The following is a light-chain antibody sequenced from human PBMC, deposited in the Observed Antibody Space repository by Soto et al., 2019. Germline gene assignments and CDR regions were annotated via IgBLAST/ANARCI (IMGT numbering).Light chain of an antibody. V-gene: IGKV3-20*01. Sequence: EILVTPSPGTLSLSPGERATLSCRASQSVSRNYLAWYQQKPGQAPRLLIYGASSRATGIPDRFSGSGSGTDFSLTISRLEPEDFAVYYCQQYGGSLTWTFGQGTKVEIK. CDR1: QSVSRNY. CDR2: GAS. J-gene: IGKJ1*01. CDR3: QQYGGSLTWT.